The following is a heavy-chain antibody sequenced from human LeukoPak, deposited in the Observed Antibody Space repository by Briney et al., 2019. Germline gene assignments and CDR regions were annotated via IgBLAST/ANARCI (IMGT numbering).Heavy chain of an antibody. CDR3: ARRMAVTTHYFYYGMDV. CDR1: GGSFSGYY. V-gene: IGHV4-34*01. Sequence: SETLSLTCAVYGGSFSGYYWSWIRQPPGKGLEWIGEINHSGSTNYNPSLKSRVTISVDTSKNQFSLKLSSVTAADTAVYYCARRMAVTTHYFYYGMDVWGQGTTVTVSS. J-gene: IGHJ6*02. D-gene: IGHD4-11*01. CDR2: INHSGST.